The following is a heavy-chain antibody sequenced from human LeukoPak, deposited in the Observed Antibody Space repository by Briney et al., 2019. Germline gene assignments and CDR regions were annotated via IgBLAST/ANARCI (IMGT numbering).Heavy chain of an antibody. J-gene: IGHJ4*02. Sequence: GGSLRLSCAASVFIFRGSTMHCLRQASGKGLEWVGHIRSKANSYATAYAASVKGRFTISRDDSKNTAYLQMNSLKTEDTTLYYCTIPGDGIAADYWGQGTLVTVSS. D-gene: IGHD6-13*01. CDR3: TIPGDGIAADY. CDR1: VFIFRGST. V-gene: IGHV3-73*01. CDR2: IRSKANSYAT.